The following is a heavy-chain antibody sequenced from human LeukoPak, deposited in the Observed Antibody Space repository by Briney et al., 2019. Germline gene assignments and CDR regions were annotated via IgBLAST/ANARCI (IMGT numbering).Heavy chain of an antibody. D-gene: IGHD4-11*01. CDR3: AADYSKFYYYYMDV. V-gene: IGHV3-7*01. CDR2: INQGGSEK. CDR1: GFSFDNYA. Sequence: GGSLRLSCVASGFSFDNYAMTWVRQAPGKGLEWVANINQGGSEKDYVDSVKGRFTISRDNAKKSLFLQMKSLRAEDTAVYYCAADYSKFYYYYMDVWGKGTTVIVSS. J-gene: IGHJ6*03.